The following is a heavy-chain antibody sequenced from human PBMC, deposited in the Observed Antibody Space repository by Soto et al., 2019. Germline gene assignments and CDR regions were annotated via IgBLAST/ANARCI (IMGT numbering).Heavy chain of an antibody. CDR1: GFSLSTSGVG. V-gene: IGHV2-5*02. CDR2: IYWDDDK. D-gene: IGHD3-22*01. Sequence: QITLKESGPPLVKPTQTLTLTCTFSGFSLSTSGVGVGWIRQPPGKALEWLALIYWDDDKRYSPSLKSRLTITKDTSKNQVVLTMTNMDPVDTATYYCAHRRRSEDSSGSFDYWGQGTLVTVSS. CDR3: AHRRRSEDSSGSFDY. J-gene: IGHJ4*02.